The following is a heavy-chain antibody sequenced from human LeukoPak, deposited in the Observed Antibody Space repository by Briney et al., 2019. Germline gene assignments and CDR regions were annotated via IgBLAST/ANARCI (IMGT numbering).Heavy chain of an antibody. CDR2: YDPEDGET. V-gene: IGHV1-24*01. D-gene: IGHD1-26*01. CDR3: AIQRRGSLAPFDI. Sequence: GASVKVSCKISGYTLIELSIHWVRQAPGKGLEWMGGYDPEDGETIYAQKFQGRVTMTEDTSTDTAYMELSSLRSEDTAVYYCAIQRRGSLAPFDIWGQGTMVTVSS. CDR1: GYTLIELS. J-gene: IGHJ3*02.